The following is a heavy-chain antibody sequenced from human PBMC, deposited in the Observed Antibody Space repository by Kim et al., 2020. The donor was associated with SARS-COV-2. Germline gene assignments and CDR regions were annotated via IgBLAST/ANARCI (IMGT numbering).Heavy chain of an antibody. J-gene: IGHJ4*02. Sequence: GGSLRLSCAASGFTFSHYWMHWIREVPGKGMVWIAHINSEGTGTNYADSVKGRFTISRDNAKNMLYLEMNSLRAEDTAVYYCVRDSYGVDYWGQGTLVTVSS. CDR1: GFTFSHYW. CDR2: INSEGTGT. CDR3: VRDSYGVDY. V-gene: IGHV3-74*01. D-gene: IGHD3-10*01.